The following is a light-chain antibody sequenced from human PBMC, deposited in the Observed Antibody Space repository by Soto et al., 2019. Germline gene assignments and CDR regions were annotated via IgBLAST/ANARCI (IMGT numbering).Light chain of an antibody. J-gene: IGKJ4*01. CDR1: QSVSSNY. V-gene: IGKV3-11*01. CDR2: GAS. CDR3: QQRSNWPSLT. Sequence: VSWHSLGTLSLSTGERATLSCRACQSVSSNYLAWYQQKPGQAPRLLIYGASNRATGIPARFSGSGSGTDFTLTISSLEPEDFAVYYCQQRSNWPSLTFGGGSIV.